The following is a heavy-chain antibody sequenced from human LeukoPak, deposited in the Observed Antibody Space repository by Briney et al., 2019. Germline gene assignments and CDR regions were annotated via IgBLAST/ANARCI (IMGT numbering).Heavy chain of an antibody. CDR1: GGSISSSGYY. CDR3: ARGGSRTTGTATSPANKPLDY. CDR2: IYYSGST. V-gene: IGHV4-39*07. J-gene: IGHJ4*02. Sequence: PSETLSLTCTVSGGSISSSGYYWGWIRQPPGTGLEWIGSIYYSGSTYYNPSLKSRVTISVDTSKNQFSLKLSSVTAADTAVYYCARGGSRTTGTATSPANKPLDYWGQGTLVTVSS. D-gene: IGHD1-1*01.